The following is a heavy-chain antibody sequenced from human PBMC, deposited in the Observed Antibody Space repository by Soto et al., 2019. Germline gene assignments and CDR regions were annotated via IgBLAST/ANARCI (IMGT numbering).Heavy chain of an antibody. CDR1: EFRYASFW. J-gene: IGHJ6*02. CDR2: IGPSDSLT. D-gene: IGHD3-10*01. V-gene: IGHV5-10-1*01. Sequence: VEFLKIFFKVSEFRYASFWISMMRQMPAKGVEWRGMIGPSDSLTSYSPSFQDHLTISADKSFSTAYLQSNSLKASDCAMYYCASTWALHYHSGRSSDYYYYGMEVWGQGTAVTVS. CDR3: ASTWALHYHSGRSSDYYYYGMEV.